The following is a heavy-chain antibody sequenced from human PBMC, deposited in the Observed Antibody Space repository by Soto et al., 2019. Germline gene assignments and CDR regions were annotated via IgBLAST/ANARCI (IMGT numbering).Heavy chain of an antibody. D-gene: IGHD2-2*01. J-gene: IGHJ4*02. CDR1: GGSFSGYY. CDR2: INHSGST. V-gene: IGHV4-34*01. CDR3: ARGEDIVVVPAAYPPDY. Sequence: PSETLSLTCAVYGGSFSGYYWSWIRQPPGKGLEWIGEINHSGSTNYNPSLKSRVTISVDTSKNQFSLKLSSVTAADTAVYYCARGEDIVVVPAAYPPDYWGQGTLVTVSS.